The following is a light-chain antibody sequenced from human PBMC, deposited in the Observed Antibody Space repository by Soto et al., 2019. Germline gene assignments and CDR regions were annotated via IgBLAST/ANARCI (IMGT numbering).Light chain of an antibody. CDR1: SSNIGNNY. CDR3: GTLDSSLSANYV. CDR2: ENN. Sequence: QSVLTQPPSVSAAPGQKVTISCSGSSSNIGNNYVSWYQQLPGTAPKLLIYENNKRPSGIPDRFSGSKSGTSATLGITGLQTGDEADYYCGTLDSSLSANYVFGTGTKLTVL. V-gene: IGLV1-51*02. J-gene: IGLJ1*01.